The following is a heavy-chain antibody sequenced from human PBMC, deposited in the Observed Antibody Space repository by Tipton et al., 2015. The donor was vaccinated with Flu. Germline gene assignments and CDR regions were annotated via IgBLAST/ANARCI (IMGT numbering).Heavy chain of an antibody. CDR3: ARAGILGSCSSTTCFYYFDY. V-gene: IGHV3-7*01. CDR1: GFTFSSYW. CDR2: IKPDGSEK. D-gene: IGHD2-2*01. J-gene: IGHJ4*02. Sequence: SLRLSCAASGFTFSSYWMTWLRQAPGKGLEWVANIKPDGSEKYYVDSVKGRFTISRDNAKNSLYLQMNSLRGEDTAVYYCARAGILGSCSSTTCFYYFDYWGQGTLVTVSS.